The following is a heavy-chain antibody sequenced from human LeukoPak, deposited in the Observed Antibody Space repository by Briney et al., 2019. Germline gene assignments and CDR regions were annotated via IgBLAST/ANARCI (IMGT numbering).Heavy chain of an antibody. CDR3: ARDGSYYDYVWGSYRYTPEGFDY. J-gene: IGHJ4*02. D-gene: IGHD3-16*02. V-gene: IGHV3-33*01. CDR2: IWYDGSNK. Sequence: PGGSLRLSCAASGFTFSSYGMHWVRQAPGKGLEWVAVIWYDGSNKYYADSVKGRFTISRVNSKNTLYLQMNSLRAEDTAVYYCARDGSYYDYVWGSYRYTPEGFDYWGQGTLVTVSS. CDR1: GFTFSSYG.